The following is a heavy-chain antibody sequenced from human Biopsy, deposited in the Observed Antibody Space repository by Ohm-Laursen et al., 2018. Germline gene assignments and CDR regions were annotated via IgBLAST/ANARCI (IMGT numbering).Heavy chain of an antibody. CDR2: IYGDDNK. V-gene: IGHV2-5*02. J-gene: IGHJ4*02. CDR1: GFSLTNGGLS. Sequence: TQTLTLTRSFSGFSLTNGGLSVGWIRQSPGRALEWLGLIYGDDNKRYSPSLKSRLLITKDTSKNQVVLTLTNVDPADTGTYYCAHRQKWTFDFWGQGTLVTVSS. CDR3: AHRQKWTFDF. D-gene: IGHD1-26*01.